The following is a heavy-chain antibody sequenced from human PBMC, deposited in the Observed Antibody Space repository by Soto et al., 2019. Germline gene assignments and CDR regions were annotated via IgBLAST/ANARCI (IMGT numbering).Heavy chain of an antibody. Sequence: SETLSLTCAVSGYSISSGYYWGWIRQPPGKGLEWIGSIYHSGSTCYNPSLKSRVTISVDTSKNQFSLKLSSVTAADTAVYYCARDQAYYDFWSGYYHNWFDPWGQGTLVTVSS. CDR2: IYHSGST. V-gene: IGHV4-38-2*02. D-gene: IGHD3-3*01. CDR1: GYSISSGYY. CDR3: ARDQAYYDFWSGYYHNWFDP. J-gene: IGHJ5*02.